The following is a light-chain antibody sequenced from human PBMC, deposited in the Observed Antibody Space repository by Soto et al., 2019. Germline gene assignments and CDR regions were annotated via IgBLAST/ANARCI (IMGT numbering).Light chain of an antibody. CDR3: FSYAGSDTFVV. Sequence: QSALTQPASVSGSPGQSITISCTGTSSDVGNYNLVSWFQHHPGKAPKLMIYEVNKLPSGVSNRFSGSRSGNTASLTISGLQGEDEADYHCFSYAGSDTFVVFGGGTKVTVL. CDR1: SSDVGNYNL. J-gene: IGLJ2*01. V-gene: IGLV2-23*02. CDR2: EVN.